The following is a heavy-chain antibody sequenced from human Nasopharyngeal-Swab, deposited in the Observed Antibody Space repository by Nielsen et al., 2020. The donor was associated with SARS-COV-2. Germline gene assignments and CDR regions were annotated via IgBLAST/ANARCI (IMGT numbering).Heavy chain of an antibody. Sequence: SETLSLTCVISGDSVSNSNNSWSWIRQSPSRGLEWLGRTSYRSRWFTDYAPSVESRITINPDTSKNQLSLLVNSVTPEDTAVYHCARHISSSRAYFDSWGQGTLVTVSS. CDR3: ARHISSSRAYFDS. J-gene: IGHJ4*02. CDR2: TSYRSRWFT. D-gene: IGHD6-6*01. CDR1: GDSVSNSNNS. V-gene: IGHV6-1*01.